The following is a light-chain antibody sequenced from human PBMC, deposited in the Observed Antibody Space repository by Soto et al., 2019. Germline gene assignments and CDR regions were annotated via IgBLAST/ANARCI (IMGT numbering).Light chain of an antibody. CDR3: QQYGSTPIT. J-gene: IGKJ5*01. V-gene: IGKV3-20*01. Sequence: EHVLTQSPGTLYLSPGDRATLSCRASQSLSSYYLAWYQQKPGQAPRLLIYGASRRATGIPDRFNGGGSGTDLTLSISRLEPEDGAVYDGQQYGSTPITFGQGTRLEIK. CDR2: GAS. CDR1: QSLSSYY.